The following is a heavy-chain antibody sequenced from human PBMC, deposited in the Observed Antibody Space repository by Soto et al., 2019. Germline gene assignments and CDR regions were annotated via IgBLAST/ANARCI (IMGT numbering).Heavy chain of an antibody. J-gene: IGHJ4*02. D-gene: IGHD6-19*01. CDR2: IWYDGSNK. CDR1: GFTFSSYG. CDR3: ARDAPLYSSGWYGELDY. Sequence: GGSLRLSCAASGFTFSSYGMHWVRQAPGKGLEWVAVIWYDGSNKYYADSVKGRFTISRDNSKNTLYLQMNSLRAEDTAVYYCARDAPLYSSGWYGELDYWGQGTLVTVSS. V-gene: IGHV3-33*01.